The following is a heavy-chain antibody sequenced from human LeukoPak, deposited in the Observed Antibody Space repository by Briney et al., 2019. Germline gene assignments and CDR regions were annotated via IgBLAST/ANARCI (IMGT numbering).Heavy chain of an antibody. Sequence: GGSLRLSCEDSGFTFRSYEMNWVRQAPGKGLEWIAYLSSSGSAFSYADSVKGRFTIARDNAKNSVYLEMNSLRADDTALYYCAKGPKPGAISMVRGVRSSYYYMDVWGKGTTVTISS. CDR1: GFTFRSYE. CDR2: LSSSGSAF. V-gene: IGHV3-48*03. CDR3: AKGPKPGAISMVRGVRSSYYYMDV. D-gene: IGHD3-10*01. J-gene: IGHJ6*03.